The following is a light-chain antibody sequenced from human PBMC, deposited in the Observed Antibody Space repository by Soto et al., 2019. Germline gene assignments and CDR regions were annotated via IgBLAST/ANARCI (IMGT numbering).Light chain of an antibody. J-gene: IGKJ1*01. CDR3: QQYNSDSWT. V-gene: IGKV1-5*03. CDR2: KAS. Sequence: DIQMTQSPSTLSASVGERVTITCRASQSISSWLAWYQQKPGKAPKLLIHKASSLESGVPSRCSGSGSGTEFTLTISSLQPDDFAAYYCQQYNSDSWTFGQGTKVEIK. CDR1: QSISSW.